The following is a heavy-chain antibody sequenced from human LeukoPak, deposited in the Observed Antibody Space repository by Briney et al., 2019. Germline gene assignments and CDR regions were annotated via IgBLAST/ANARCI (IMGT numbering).Heavy chain of an antibody. D-gene: IGHD1-26*01. CDR1: GGSISSYY. CDR3: ARDGPYEATGSYIDAFDI. V-gene: IGHV4-59*01. CDR2: IYYSGST. J-gene: IGHJ3*02. Sequence: PSETLSLTCTVSGGSISSYYWSWIRQPPGKGLEWIGYIYYSGSTNYNPSLKSRVTISVDTSKNQLTLKLTSVTAADTAVYYCARDGPYEATGSYIDAFDIWGQGTMVTVSS.